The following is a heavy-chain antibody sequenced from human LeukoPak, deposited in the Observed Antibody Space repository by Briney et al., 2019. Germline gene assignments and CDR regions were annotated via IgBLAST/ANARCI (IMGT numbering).Heavy chain of an antibody. CDR1: GGSISSYY. Sequence: SETLSLTCTVSGGSISSYYWNWIRQPAGKGLEWIGRIQASGSTNYNPSLKSRITVSVDTSKNQFSLKLTSVTAADTAVYYCATNIPTPTTSPPLGYWGQGTLVTVSS. V-gene: IGHV4-4*07. D-gene: IGHD1-26*01. CDR2: IQASGST. J-gene: IGHJ4*02. CDR3: ATNIPTPTTSPPLGY.